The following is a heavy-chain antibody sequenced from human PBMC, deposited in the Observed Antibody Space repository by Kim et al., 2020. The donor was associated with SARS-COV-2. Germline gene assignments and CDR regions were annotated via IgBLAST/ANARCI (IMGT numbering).Heavy chain of an antibody. CDR2: VYDSGNT. V-gene: IGHV4-59*01. CDR1: GGSISSYY. Sequence: SETLSLTCTVSGGSISSYYWSFLRPPRGPCLEWVGYVYDSGNTDYKPSLKSRVTMSVDTSKNQLSLKMTSVTAADTAVYYCARVGVLTYCSRTRCHNDAFDSGRRETMVTLPS. J-gene: IGHJ3*02. CDR3: ARVGVLTYCSRTRCHNDAFDS. D-gene: IGHD2-2*02.